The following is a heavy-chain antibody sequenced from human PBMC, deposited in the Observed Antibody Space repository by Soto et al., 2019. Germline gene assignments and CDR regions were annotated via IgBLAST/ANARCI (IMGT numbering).Heavy chain of an antibody. D-gene: IGHD6-13*01. J-gene: IGHJ4*02. CDR2: IYHSAST. CDR1: GGYISSGGYS. V-gene: IGHV4-30-2*01. Sequence: SETLSLTFAVSGGYISSGGYSWSWTRQPPGKGLERIRYIYHSASTYYNPSLKSRVTISVDRSKNQFTLKLCPVTAAHSAVYYRAGTYCSLWYGPAEGYYFDYWGQGTLVTVS. CDR3: AGTYCSLWYGPAEGYYFDY.